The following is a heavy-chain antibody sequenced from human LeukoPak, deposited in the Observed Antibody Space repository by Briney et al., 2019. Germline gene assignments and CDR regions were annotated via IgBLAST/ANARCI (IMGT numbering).Heavy chain of an antibody. CDR1: GFPFGSYW. CDR3: TRVGYIDEGIDY. V-gene: IGHV3-7*04. CDR2: IKQDGSKK. J-gene: IGHJ4*02. Sequence: PGGSLGLSCVASGFPFGSYWMTWVRQAPGKGLEWVANIKQDGSKKSYVDSVKGRFTISRDNAKNSLYLQMNSLRAEDTAIYYCTRVGYIDEGIDYWGQGTLVTVSS. D-gene: IGHD5-24*01.